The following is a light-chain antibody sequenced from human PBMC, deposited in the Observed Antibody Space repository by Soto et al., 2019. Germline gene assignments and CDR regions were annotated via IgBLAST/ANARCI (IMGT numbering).Light chain of an antibody. CDR3: QQYNDYPYT. CDR2: DAA. CDR1: QTADKW. V-gene: IGKV1-5*01. Sequence: DIQVTQSPSTLSASVGDRVIIACRASQTADKWVAGYQQKTGKAPNVLIYDAARLESGVPSRFIGSGSGTLFTLTIINLQPDDVVTYYCQQYNDYPYTFGQGTKVEI. J-gene: IGKJ2*01.